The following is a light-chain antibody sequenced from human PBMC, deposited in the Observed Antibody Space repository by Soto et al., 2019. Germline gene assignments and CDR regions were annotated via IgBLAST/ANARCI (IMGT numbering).Light chain of an antibody. CDR1: QSVLSSSNNKNY. Sequence: DIVRTQSPDSRAVSLGERATINCKSSQSVLSSSNNKNYLAWYQHKPAQPTKMLLYWASTRESGVHDRFSGSGSGRDLTLNMRSMEAEDVAVCYCQQYYSAARTFGQGTKV. CDR2: WAS. J-gene: IGKJ1*01. CDR3: QQYYSAART. V-gene: IGKV4-1*01.